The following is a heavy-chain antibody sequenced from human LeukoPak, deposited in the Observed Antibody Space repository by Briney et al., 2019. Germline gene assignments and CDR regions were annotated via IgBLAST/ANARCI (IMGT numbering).Heavy chain of an antibody. Sequence: PSETLSLTCTVSGASINNNFWTWVRQPPGKGLEWIGYIYSSGSANYNPSLKSRIIISGDTSKNQISINLTSVTAADTAVYFFARHRDYYDTWGHGTLVIVSS. V-gene: IGHV4-59*08. CDR3: ARHRDYYDT. CDR1: GASINNNF. J-gene: IGHJ4*01. D-gene: IGHD3-22*01. CDR2: IYSSGSA.